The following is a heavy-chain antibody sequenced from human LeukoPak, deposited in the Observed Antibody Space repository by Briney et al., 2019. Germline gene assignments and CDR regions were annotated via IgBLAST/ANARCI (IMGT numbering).Heavy chain of an antibody. CDR1: GGTFSSYA. CDR2: IIPIFNTA. V-gene: IGHV1-69*05. D-gene: IGHD5-18*01. J-gene: IGHJ6*03. Sequence: PGASVKVSCKASGGTFSSYAISWVRQAPGQGLEWMGGIIPIFNTANYAQEFQGRVTITRHTSISTAYMELSSLRSEDTAVYYCARGRPLIQLWYYYYMDVWGKGTTVTVSS. CDR3: ARGRPLIQLWYYYYMDV.